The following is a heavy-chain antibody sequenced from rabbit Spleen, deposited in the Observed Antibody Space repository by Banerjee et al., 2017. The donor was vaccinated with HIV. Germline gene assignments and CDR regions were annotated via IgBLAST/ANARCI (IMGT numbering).Heavy chain of an antibody. CDR1: GFDFSGYY. J-gene: IGHJ4*01. CDR3: ARGPPYAGYTSYGYVYFNL. D-gene: IGHD6-1*01. V-gene: IGHV1S7*01. Sequence: QLKESGGGLVQPGGSLKLSCKASGFDFSGYYMSWVRQAPGKGLEWIGYIDPVFGSTYYASWVNGRFTISSDNAQNTLYLQLKSLTAADTATYFCARGPPYAGYTSYGYVYFNLWGPGTLVTVS. CDR2: IDPVFGST.